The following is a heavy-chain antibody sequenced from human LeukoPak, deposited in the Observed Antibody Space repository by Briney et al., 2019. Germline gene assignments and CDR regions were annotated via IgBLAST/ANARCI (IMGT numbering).Heavy chain of an antibody. CDR2: IYYSGST. Sequence: SETLSLTCTVSGGSISSSSYYWGWIRQPPGKGLEWIGSIYYSGSTYYNPSLKSRVTISVDTSKNQFPLKLSSVTAADTAVYYCARHLGVGAGTRNYYYYYMDVWGKGPRSPSP. D-gene: IGHD1-26*01. CDR1: GGSISSSSYY. J-gene: IGHJ6*03. CDR3: ARHLGVGAGTRNYYYYYMDV. V-gene: IGHV4-39*01.